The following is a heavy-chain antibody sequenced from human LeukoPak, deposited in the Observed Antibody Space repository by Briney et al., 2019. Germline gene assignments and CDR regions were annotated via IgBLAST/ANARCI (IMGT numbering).Heavy chain of an antibody. CDR1: GGSISSGDYY. J-gene: IGHJ4*02. CDR3: ARGDLMIRDFIY. Sequence: SQTLSLTCTVSGGSISSGDYYWSWIRQPPGKGLEWIGYIYYSGSTYYNPSLKSRVTISVDTSKNQFSLKLSSVTAADTAVYYCARGDLMIRDFIYWGQGTLVTVSS. CDR2: IYYSGST. V-gene: IGHV4-30-4*01. D-gene: IGHD3-10*01.